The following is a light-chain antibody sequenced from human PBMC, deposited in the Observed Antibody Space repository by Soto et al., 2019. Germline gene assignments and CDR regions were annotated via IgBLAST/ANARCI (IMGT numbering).Light chain of an antibody. CDR3: QVWDKSSDQPV. J-gene: IGLJ2*01. CDR2: EDS. V-gene: IGLV3-21*02. CDR1: HIGSKG. Sequence: SYELTQPPSVSVAPGQTPTISCGGNHIGSKGVHWYQQKPGQAPVLVVYEDSDRPSGIPERFSGSNSGNTATLTISRVEAGDEAEYYCQVWDKSSDQPVFGGGTKLTVL.